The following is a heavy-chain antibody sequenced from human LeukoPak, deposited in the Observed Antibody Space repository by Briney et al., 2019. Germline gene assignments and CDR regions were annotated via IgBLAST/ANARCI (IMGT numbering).Heavy chain of an antibody. J-gene: IGHJ2*01. Sequence: GASVKVSCKASGYTFTVYYIHWVRQAPGQWLEWVGIFNPSGDTTSYAQKFQGRVTMTRDTSTSTVYMELSSLRSEDTALYYCARGRTVTNDFDLWGRGTLVTVSS. CDR3: ARGRTVTNDFDL. V-gene: IGHV1-46*01. CDR1: GYTFTVYY. CDR2: FNPSGDTT. D-gene: IGHD4-17*01.